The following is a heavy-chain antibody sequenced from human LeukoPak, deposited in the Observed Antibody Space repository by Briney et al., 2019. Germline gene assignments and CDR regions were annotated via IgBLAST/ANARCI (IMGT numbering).Heavy chain of an antibody. J-gene: IGHJ6*02. CDR1: GFAFNSYA. Sequence: GGSLRLSCAASGFAFNSYAMSWVRQAPGKGLEWVSAISGSGGSTYYADSVKGRFTISRDNSKNTLYLQMNSLRAEDTAVYYCAKVLWEDQLLLDYYYYYGMDVWGQGTTVTVSS. D-gene: IGHD2-2*01. CDR2: ISGSGGST. CDR3: AKVLWEDQLLLDYYYYYGMDV. V-gene: IGHV3-23*01.